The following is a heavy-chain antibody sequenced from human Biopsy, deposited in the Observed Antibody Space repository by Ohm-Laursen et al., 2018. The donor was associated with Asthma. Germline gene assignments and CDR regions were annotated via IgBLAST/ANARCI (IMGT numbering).Heavy chain of an antibody. D-gene: IGHD1-1*01. CDR3: AKESGSNYAFDI. CDR1: GFTFSSYA. V-gene: IGHV3-30-3*01. CDR2: ISYDGSNK. Sequence: SLRLSCAASGFTFSSYAMHWVRQAPGKGLEWVAVISYDGSNKYYADSVKGRFTISRDNSKNTLYLQMSSPRAEDTAVYYCAKESGSNYAFDIWGQGTMVTVSS. J-gene: IGHJ3*02.